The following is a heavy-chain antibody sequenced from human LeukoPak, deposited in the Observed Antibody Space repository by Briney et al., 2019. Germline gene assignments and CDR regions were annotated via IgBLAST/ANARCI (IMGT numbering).Heavy chain of an antibody. CDR2: IYYSGST. CDR3: ARSSDWGHDAFDI. D-gene: IGHD7-27*01. Sequence: SETLSLTCTVSGGSISSYYWSWIRQPPGKGLEWIGYIYYSGSTNYNPSLKSRVTISVDTSKNQFSLKLSSVTAADTAVYYCARSSDWGHDAFDIWGQGTMVTVSS. J-gene: IGHJ3*02. V-gene: IGHV4-59*01. CDR1: GGSISSYY.